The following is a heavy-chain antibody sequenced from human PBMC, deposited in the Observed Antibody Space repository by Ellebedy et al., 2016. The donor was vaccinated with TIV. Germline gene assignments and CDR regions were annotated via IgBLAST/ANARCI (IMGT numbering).Heavy chain of an antibody. V-gene: IGHV3-11*01. CDR2: IDTSGDTI. Sequence: GGSLRLSXAASGFTFSDYYMTWIRLAPGKGLEWVSYIDTSGDTIHYADSVKGRFTISRDNAKNSLYLQMSSLRAEDTAFYYCATTRSGYYSSLNYWGQGTLVTVSS. CDR1: GFTFSDYY. J-gene: IGHJ4*02. CDR3: ATTRSGYYSSLNY. D-gene: IGHD3-3*01.